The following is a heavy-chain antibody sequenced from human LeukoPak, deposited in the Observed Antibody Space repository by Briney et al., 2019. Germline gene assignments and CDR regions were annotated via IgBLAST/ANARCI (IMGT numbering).Heavy chain of an antibody. CDR3: ARTAMVGSYYFDY. D-gene: IGHD5-18*01. V-gene: IGHV3-11*01. CDR2: ISSSGSTI. J-gene: IGHJ4*02. CDR1: GFTFSDYY. Sequence: GGSLRLSCAASGFTFSDYYMSWIRRAPGKGLEWVSYISSSGSTIYYADSVKGRFTISKDNAKNSLYLQMNSLRAEDTAVYYCARTAMVGSYYFDYWGQGTLVTVSS.